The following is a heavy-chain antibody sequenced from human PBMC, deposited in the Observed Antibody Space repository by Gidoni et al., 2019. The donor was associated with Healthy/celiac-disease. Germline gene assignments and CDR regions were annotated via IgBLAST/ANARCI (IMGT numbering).Heavy chain of an antibody. CDR1: GDSVASNIAA. J-gene: IGHJ4*02. V-gene: IGHV6-1*01. CDR2: TYYRSKWYN. CDR3: AREVSFPNYYDSSGYSRFDY. D-gene: IGHD3-22*01. Sequence: QVQLQQSGPGLVKPSQTLSLTCATPGDSVASNIAAWNWIRQSPSRGLEWLGRTYYRSKWYNDYAVSVKNRITINPDTSKNQFSLQLNSVTPEDTAVYYCAREVSFPNYYDSSGYSRFDYWGQGTLVTVSS.